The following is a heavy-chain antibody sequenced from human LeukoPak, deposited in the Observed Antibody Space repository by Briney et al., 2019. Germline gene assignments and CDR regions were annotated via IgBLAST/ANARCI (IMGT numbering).Heavy chain of an antibody. Sequence: PSETLSLTCTVSGGSISSYYWSWVRQPPGKGLEWIGYIYYSGSTNYNPSLKSRVNISVDTSKNQFSLKLSCVTAADTAVYYCARHGKFDYDFWGGNNWFDPWGQGTLVTVSS. D-gene: IGHD3-3*01. V-gene: IGHV4-59*08. J-gene: IGHJ5*02. CDR1: GGSISSYY. CDR2: IYYSGST. CDR3: ARHGKFDYDFWGGNNWFDP.